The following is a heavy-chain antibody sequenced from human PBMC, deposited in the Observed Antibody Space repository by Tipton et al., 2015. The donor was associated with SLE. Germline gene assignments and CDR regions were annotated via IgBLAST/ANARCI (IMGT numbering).Heavy chain of an antibody. V-gene: IGHV4-38-2*02. CDR3: ARGATVDWDRVAFDS. Sequence: LRLSCTVSGDSISSGYYWGWIRQLPGKGLEWIASVYHTGSTYYNPSLKSRVTISVDTSKNQFSLKVNHVTAADTAVYYCARGATVDWDRVAFDSWGQGTLVTVSS. D-gene: IGHD3/OR15-3a*01. CDR1: GDSISSGYY. CDR2: VYHTGST. J-gene: IGHJ4*02.